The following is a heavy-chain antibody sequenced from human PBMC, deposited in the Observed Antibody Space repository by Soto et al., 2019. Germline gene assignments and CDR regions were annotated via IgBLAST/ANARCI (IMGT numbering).Heavy chain of an antibody. Sequence: QVQLVQSGAEVKKPGSSVKVSCKASGGTFSSYTISWVRQAPGQGLEWMGRIIPILGIADYAQNFQGRVTITADKSTSTAYMELSSLRSEDTAVYYCAREQVILGTYGMDVWGLGTTVTVSS. CDR3: AREQVILGTYGMDV. D-gene: IGHD2-15*01. J-gene: IGHJ6*02. CDR2: IIPILGIA. CDR1: GGTFSSYT. V-gene: IGHV1-69*08.